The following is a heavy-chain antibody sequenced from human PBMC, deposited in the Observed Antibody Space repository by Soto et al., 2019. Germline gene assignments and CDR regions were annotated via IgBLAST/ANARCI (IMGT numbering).Heavy chain of an antibody. Sequence: SVKVSCKASGGTFSSYSISWVRQAPGQGLEWMGGIIPIFGTANYAQKFQGRVTITADKSTSTAYMELSSLRSEDTAVYYCARDLTNYYDSSGYYALDYWGQGTLVTVSS. D-gene: IGHD3-22*01. V-gene: IGHV1-69*06. CDR2: IIPIFGTA. CDR1: GGTFSSYS. CDR3: ARDLTNYYDSSGYYALDY. J-gene: IGHJ4*02.